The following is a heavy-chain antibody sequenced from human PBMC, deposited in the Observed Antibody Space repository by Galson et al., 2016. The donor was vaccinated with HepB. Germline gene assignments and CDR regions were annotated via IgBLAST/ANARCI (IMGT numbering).Heavy chain of an antibody. CDR3: VHYPGDSVWSQGRFDP. CDR1: GFSLRTSGVG. V-gene: IGHV2-5*02. CDR2: IYWDDDK. D-gene: IGHD5/OR15-5a*01. J-gene: IGHJ5*02. Sequence: PALVKPPQTLTLTCTFSGFSLRTSGVGVGWIRQPPGKALEWLALIYWDDDKRYSPSLKTRLSITKDTSKNQVVPTMTNMDPVDTATYFCVHYPGDSVWSQGRFDPWGQGTLVTVSS.